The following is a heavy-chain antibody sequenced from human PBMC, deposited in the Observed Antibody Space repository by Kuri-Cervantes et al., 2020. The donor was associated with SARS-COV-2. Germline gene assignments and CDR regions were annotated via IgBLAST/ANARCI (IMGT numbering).Heavy chain of an antibody. Sequence: ASVKVSCKASGYTFSDYYMHWVRQAPGQGLEWMGWINPNSGGTNYAQKFQGWVTMTRDTSSTGYMELSRLRSDDTAVYYCARGMVRGLIQSYYYGMEVWGQGTTVTVSS. V-gene: IGHV1-2*04. CDR1: GYTFSDYY. CDR3: ARGMVRGLIQSYYYGMEV. CDR2: INPNSGGT. J-gene: IGHJ6*01. D-gene: IGHD3-10*01.